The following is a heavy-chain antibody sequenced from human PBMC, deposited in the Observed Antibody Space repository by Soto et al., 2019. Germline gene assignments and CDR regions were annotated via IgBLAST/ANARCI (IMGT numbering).Heavy chain of an antibody. CDR2: IYPDDSDT. Sequence: GESLKISCQASGYSFSNFWIAWVRQMPGEGLEWLGIIYPDDSDTRYSPSFLGQVTISADKSIKTTYLQWSSLEASDTAIYFCASSVLVTSTMNYFDLWGQGTLVTVSS. CDR3: ASSVLVTSTMNYFDL. CDR1: GYSFSNFW. J-gene: IGHJ4*02. V-gene: IGHV5-51*01. D-gene: IGHD2-8*02.